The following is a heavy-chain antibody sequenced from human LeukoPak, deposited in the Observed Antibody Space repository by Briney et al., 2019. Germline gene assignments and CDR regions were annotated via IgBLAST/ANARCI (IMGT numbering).Heavy chain of an antibody. V-gene: IGHV4-59*01. CDR1: GGSISSYY. Sequence: SETLSLTCTVSGGSISSYYWSWIRQPPGKGLEWIGYIYYSGSTNYNPSPKSRVTISVDTSKNQFSLKLSSVTAADTAVYYCARDSPIAAAGFFHAFDIWGQGTMVTVSS. CDR3: ARDSPIAAAGFFHAFDI. CDR2: IYYSGST. D-gene: IGHD6-13*01. J-gene: IGHJ3*02.